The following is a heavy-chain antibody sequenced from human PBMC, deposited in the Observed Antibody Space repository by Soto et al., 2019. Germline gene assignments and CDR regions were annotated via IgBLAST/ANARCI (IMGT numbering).Heavy chain of an antibody. CDR1: GFTFSSYS. D-gene: IGHD3-10*01. CDR3: ARDGPYYYGSGSPFDAFDI. V-gene: IGHV3-21*01. CDR2: ISSSSSYI. J-gene: IGHJ3*02. Sequence: GGSLRLSCAASGFTFSSYSMNWVRQAPGKGLEWVSSISSSSSYIYYADSVKGRFTISRDNAKNSLYLQMNSLRAEDTAVYYCARDGPYYYGSGSPFDAFDIWGQGTMVTVSS.